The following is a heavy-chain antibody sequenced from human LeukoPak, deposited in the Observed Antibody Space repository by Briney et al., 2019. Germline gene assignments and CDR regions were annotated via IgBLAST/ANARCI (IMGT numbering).Heavy chain of an antibody. V-gene: IGHV1-2*02. CDR1: GYTFIGYY. CDR3: ARSPPVVTAIPPYHCYYMDV. Sequence: ASVKVSCKASGYTFIGYYMHWVRQAPGQGLEWMGWINPNSGGTNYAQKFQGRVTMTRDTSISTAYMELSRLRSDDTAVYYCARSPPVVTAIPPYHCYYMDVWGKGTTVTISS. D-gene: IGHD2-21*02. CDR2: INPNSGGT. J-gene: IGHJ6*03.